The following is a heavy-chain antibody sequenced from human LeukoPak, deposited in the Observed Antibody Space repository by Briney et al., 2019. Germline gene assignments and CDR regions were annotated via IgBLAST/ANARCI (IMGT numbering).Heavy chain of an antibody. V-gene: IGHV3-48*04. CDR1: GFTFSSYS. J-gene: IGHJ4*02. CDR3: ARDLLNDEGSSYFFDQ. D-gene: IGHD2-2*01. CDR2: ISKSSDRI. Sequence: PGGSLRLSCAASGFTFSSYSMNWVRQAPGKGLEWVSYISKSSDRIYHADSVKGRFTISRDNAKNSLYLQMDSLRAEDTAVYYCARDLLNDEGSSYFFDQWRQGTLVTVSS.